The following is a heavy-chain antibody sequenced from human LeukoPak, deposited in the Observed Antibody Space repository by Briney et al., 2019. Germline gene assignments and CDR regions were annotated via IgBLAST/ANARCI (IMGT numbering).Heavy chain of an antibody. Sequence: PSETLSLTRTVSGGSVSSGSYYWNWIRQPPGKGLEWIGYIYYSGSTNYNPSLKSRVTISLDTSKNQFSLKLSSVTAADTAVYYCARGEYTYGRNFDYWGQGTLVTVSS. D-gene: IGHD5-18*01. CDR3: ARGEYTYGRNFDY. J-gene: IGHJ4*02. V-gene: IGHV4-61*01. CDR1: GGSVSSGSYY. CDR2: IYYSGST.